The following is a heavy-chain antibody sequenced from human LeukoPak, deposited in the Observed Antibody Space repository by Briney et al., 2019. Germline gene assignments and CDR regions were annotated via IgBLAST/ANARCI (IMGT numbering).Heavy chain of an antibody. CDR3: AKADPIVATP. Sequence: ASVKVSCKASGYTFTSYGISWVRQAPGQGLEWMGWISAYNGNTIYAQNLQGRVTMTTDTSNTTAYMELRSLSSDNTAVYYCAKADPIVATPWGQGTLVTVSS. CDR1: GYTFTSYG. V-gene: IGHV1-18*01. D-gene: IGHD2-15*01. CDR2: ISAYNGNT. J-gene: IGHJ4*02.